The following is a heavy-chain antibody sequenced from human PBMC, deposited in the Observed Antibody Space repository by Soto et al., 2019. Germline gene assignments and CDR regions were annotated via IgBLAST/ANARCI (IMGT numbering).Heavy chain of an antibody. CDR1: GFSVSSNY. V-gene: IGHV3-53*01. Sequence: GGSLRLSCAASGFSVSSNYTTWVRQAPGKGLEWVSIIYSDGRTNYADSVKGRFTISRDNSKNTVYLQMTSLSADDTAVYYCAREISAGFGEPWLDPWGQGTLVTVSS. D-gene: IGHD3-10*01. CDR3: AREISAGFGEPWLDP. J-gene: IGHJ5*02. CDR2: IYSDGRT.